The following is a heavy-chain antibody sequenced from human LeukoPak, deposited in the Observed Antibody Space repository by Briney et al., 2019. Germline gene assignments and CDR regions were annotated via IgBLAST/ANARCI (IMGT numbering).Heavy chain of an antibody. D-gene: IGHD6-13*01. Sequence: PSETLSLTCTVSGGSISSSNYHWGWIRQPPGKGPEWIGSVYYSGSTYYNPSLKSRVIVSVDTPKNQFSLKLSSVTAADTAVYYCARHLWSSSWCYFDYWGQGTLVTVSS. CDR1: GGSISSSNYH. CDR2: VYYSGST. J-gene: IGHJ4*02. V-gene: IGHV4-39*01. CDR3: ARHLWSSSWCYFDY.